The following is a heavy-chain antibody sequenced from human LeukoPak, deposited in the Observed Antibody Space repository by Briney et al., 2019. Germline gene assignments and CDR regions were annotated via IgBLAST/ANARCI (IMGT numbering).Heavy chain of an antibody. Sequence: SETLSLTCTVSGGSISSSGNSWGWIRQPPGKGLEWIGSIYYSGSTYHNPSLKSRVTISVDTSKNQFSLKLSSVTAADTAVYYCARHPLSITVKDAFDIWGQGTMVTVSS. CDR1: GGSISSSGNS. CDR3: ARHPLSITVKDAFDI. D-gene: IGHD1-20*01. V-gene: IGHV4-39*01. J-gene: IGHJ3*02. CDR2: IYYSGST.